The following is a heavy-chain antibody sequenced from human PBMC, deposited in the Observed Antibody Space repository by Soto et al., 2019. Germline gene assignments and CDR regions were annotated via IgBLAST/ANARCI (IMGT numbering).Heavy chain of an antibody. CDR3: ARITYYYDSSGYKV. V-gene: IGHV4-39*07. CDR2: VYYSGST. Sequence: PSETLSLTCTLSGDSITWTSCYWGWIRQPPGKGLEWVGDVYYSGSTNYNPSLKSRVTISVDTSKNQFSLKLSSVTAADTAVYYCARITYYYDSSGYKVWGQGTLVTVSS. D-gene: IGHD3-22*01. J-gene: IGHJ4*02. CDR1: GDSITWTSCY.